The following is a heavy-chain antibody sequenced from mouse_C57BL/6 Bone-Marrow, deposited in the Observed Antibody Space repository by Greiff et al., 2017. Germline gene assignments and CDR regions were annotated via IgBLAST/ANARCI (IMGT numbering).Heavy chain of an antibody. J-gene: IGHJ3*01. CDR2: IDPSDSDT. CDR3: ARGRTFAY. V-gene: IGHV1-52*01. CDR1: GYTFTSYW. Sequence: VQLQQPGAELVRPGSSVKLSCKASGYTFTSYWMHWVKQRPIQGLEWIGNIDPSDSDTHYNQKFKDKATLTVDKSSSTAYMQLSSLTSEDSAVYHCARGRTFAYWGQGTLVTVSA.